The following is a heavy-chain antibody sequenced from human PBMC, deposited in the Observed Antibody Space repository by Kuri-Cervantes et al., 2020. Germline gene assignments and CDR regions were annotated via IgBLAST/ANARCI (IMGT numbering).Heavy chain of an antibody. D-gene: IGHD5-18*01. CDR3: AREPPQEYSYGSANWFDP. CDR2: FDPEDGET. Sequence: ASVKVSCKVSGYTLTELSMHWVRQAPGKGLEWMGGFDPEDGETIYAQKFQGRVTMTRDTSTSTVYMELSSLRSEDTAVYYCAREPPQEYSYGSANWFDPWGQGTLVTVSS. CDR1: GYTLTELS. V-gene: IGHV1-24*01. J-gene: IGHJ5*02.